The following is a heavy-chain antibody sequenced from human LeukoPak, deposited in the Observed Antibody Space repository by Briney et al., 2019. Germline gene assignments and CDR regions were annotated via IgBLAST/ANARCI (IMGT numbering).Heavy chain of an antibody. J-gene: IGHJ4*02. CDR1: GGSFSGYY. Sequence: PSETLSLTCAVYGGSFSGYYWSWIRQPPGKGLEWIGEINHSGSTNYNPSLKSRVTISVDTSKNQFSLKLSSVTAADTAVYYCARVPPYGSGRGYFDYWSQGTLVTVSS. CDR2: INHSGST. CDR3: ARVPPYGSGRGYFDY. V-gene: IGHV4-34*01. D-gene: IGHD3-10*01.